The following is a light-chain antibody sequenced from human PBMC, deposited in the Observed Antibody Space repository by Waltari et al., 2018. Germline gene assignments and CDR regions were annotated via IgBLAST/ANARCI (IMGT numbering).Light chain of an antibody. Sequence: DIVMTQSPDSLAVSLGERATINCKSSQSVLYSATNKNYLAWYQQKPGQPPKLLIYWASTRESGVPDRFSGSGSGANFTLTISGLQAEDVAVYYCQQYYSTPPITFGQGTRLEIK. V-gene: IGKV4-1*01. J-gene: IGKJ5*01. CDR1: QSVLYSATNKNY. CDR3: QQYYSTPPIT. CDR2: WAS.